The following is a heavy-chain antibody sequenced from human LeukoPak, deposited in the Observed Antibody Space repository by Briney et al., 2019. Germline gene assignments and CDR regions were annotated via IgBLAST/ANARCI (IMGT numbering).Heavy chain of an antibody. J-gene: IGHJ3*02. CDR2: ICRFSYI. CDR3: ARDTYDILTGYYKWAFDI. CDR1: GFPFRSYT. V-gene: IGHV3-21*06. D-gene: IGHD3-9*01. Sequence: GGSLRLSCSACGFPFRSYTMNWLRPAPAKEVEGVASICRFSYIYYTDSVQGRFTSSRDNAKNSLYLQMNSLRAEDTAVYYCARDTYDILTGYYKWAFDIWGQGTMVTVSS.